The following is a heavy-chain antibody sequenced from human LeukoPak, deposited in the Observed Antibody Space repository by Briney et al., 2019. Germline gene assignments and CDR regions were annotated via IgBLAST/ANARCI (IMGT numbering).Heavy chain of an antibody. V-gene: IGHV3-53*01. Sequence: GGSLRLSCAASGFTVSSNYMSWVRQAPGKGLEWASVIYSGGSTYYADSVKGRFTISRDNSKNTLYLQMNSLRAEDTAVYYCARARGYSYGLYYFDYWGQGTLVTVSS. CDR2: IYSGGST. D-gene: IGHD5-18*01. CDR3: ARARGYSYGLYYFDY. J-gene: IGHJ4*02. CDR1: GFTVSSNY.